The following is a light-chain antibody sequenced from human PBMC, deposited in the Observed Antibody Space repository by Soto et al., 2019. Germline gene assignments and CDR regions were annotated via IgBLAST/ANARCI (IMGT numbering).Light chain of an antibody. V-gene: IGKV3-15*01. CDR1: QSVSSN. CDR3: QQYNNWPVT. CDR2: GAS. Sequence: EIVMTQSPATLSVSPGEGATLSCRAGQSVSSNLAWYQHKPGQAPRLLIFGASTRATGIPARFSASGSGAQFTLTICSLQAEDFAAYNCQQYNNWPVTFGQGTKV. J-gene: IGKJ1*01.